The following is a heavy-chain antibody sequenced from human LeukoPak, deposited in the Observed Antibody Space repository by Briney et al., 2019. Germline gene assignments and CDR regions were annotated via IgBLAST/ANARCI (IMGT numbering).Heavy chain of an antibody. V-gene: IGHV3-23*01. Sequence: GGSLRLSCAVSGFTFANYAMTWVRQAPGKGLESVSSISTDGTTYYAHSVKGRFTLSRDNSKNTLYLQMSSLRAEDTAVYYCAKLRHGGYYSYMDVWGKGTTVTVSS. CDR3: AKLRHGGYYSYMDV. J-gene: IGHJ6*03. CDR2: ISTDGTT. CDR1: GFTFANYA. D-gene: IGHD3-16*01.